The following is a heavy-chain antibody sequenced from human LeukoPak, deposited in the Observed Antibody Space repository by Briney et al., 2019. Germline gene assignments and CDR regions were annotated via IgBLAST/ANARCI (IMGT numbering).Heavy chain of an antibody. CDR1: GFTFSSYW. J-gene: IGHJ6*03. Sequence: GGSLRLSCAASGFTFSSYWMHWVRHAPGKGLVWVSRINSDGSSTSYADSVKGRFTNSRDNAKNTVYLQMNSVRAEDTAVYYWASSPWVVPAAIWPHYYYYYYMDVWGKGTTVTISS. CDR2: INSDGSST. CDR3: ASSPWVVPAAIWPHYYYYYYMDV. D-gene: IGHD2-2*02. V-gene: IGHV3-74*01.